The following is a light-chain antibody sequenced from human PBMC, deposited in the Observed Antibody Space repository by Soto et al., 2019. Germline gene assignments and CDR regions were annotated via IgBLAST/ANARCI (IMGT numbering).Light chain of an antibody. CDR2: GAS. V-gene: IGKV3-20*01. Sequence: EIVLTQSPGTLSLSPGERDTLSCRTSQSVSSSYLAWYQQKPGQAPRLIIYGASSRATGIPDRFSGSRSGTDCTLTISRLEPEDVAVYYCQQYGSSPWTLCQGTKVDIK. CDR3: QQYGSSPWT. J-gene: IGKJ1*01. CDR1: QSVSSSY.